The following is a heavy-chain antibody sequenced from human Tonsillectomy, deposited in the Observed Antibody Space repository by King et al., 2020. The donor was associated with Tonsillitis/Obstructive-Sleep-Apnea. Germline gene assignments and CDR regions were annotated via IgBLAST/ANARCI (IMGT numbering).Heavy chain of an antibody. CDR3: ARHNYDFWSGYENDY. Sequence: QLVQSGAEVKKPGESLRISCKGSGYSVTSYWISGVRQMPGKGLEWRGRIDPSDSYTNYSPSFQCHVTISADKSISTAYLQWSSLKASDTAMYYCARHNYDFWSGYENDYWGQGTLVTVSS. D-gene: IGHD3-3*01. V-gene: IGHV5-10-1*01. CDR1: GYSVTSYW. CDR2: IDPSDSYT. J-gene: IGHJ4*02.